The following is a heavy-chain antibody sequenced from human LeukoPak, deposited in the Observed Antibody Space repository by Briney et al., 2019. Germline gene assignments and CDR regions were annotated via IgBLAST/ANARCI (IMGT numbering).Heavy chain of an antibody. J-gene: IGHJ5*02. D-gene: IGHD2-2*01. CDR1: GDSVSSNSAA. V-gene: IGHV6-1*01. CDR3: ARGRTIIADYCSSTSCSHRRWFDP. CDR2: TYCRSKWYN. Sequence: SQTLSLTCAISGDSVSSNSAAWNWIRQSPSRGLEWLGRTYCRSKWYNDYAVSVKSRITINPDTSKNQFSLKLSSVTAADTAVYYCARGRTIIADYCSSTSCSHRRWFDPWGQGTLVTVSS.